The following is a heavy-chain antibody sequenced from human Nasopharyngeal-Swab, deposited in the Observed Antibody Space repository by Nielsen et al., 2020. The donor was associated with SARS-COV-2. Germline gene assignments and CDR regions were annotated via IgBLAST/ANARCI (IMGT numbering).Heavy chain of an antibody. V-gene: IGHV3-23*01. CDR3: TKDWEGANYYYYGMDV. D-gene: IGHD1-26*01. Sequence: VRQAPGKGLEWVSSITADGSATYYADSVKGRFTIPRDNSKSTLNLQMSRLRAEDTALYYCTKDWEGANYYYYGMDVWGQGTTVTVSS. CDR2: ITADGSAT. J-gene: IGHJ6*02.